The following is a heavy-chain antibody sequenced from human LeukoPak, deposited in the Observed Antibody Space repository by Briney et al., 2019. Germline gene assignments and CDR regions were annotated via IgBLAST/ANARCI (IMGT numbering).Heavy chain of an antibody. J-gene: IGHJ4*02. CDR3: ARGGIAAAHFDY. CDR2: IYYSGST. CDR1: GGSISSGGYY. V-gene: IGHV4-31*03. D-gene: IGHD6-13*01. Sequence: SETLSLTCTVSGGSISSGGYYWSWLRQHPGTGLEWIGYIYYSGSTYYNPSLKSRVTISVDTSKNQFSLKLSSVTAADTAVYYCARGGIAAAHFDYWGQGTLVTVSS.